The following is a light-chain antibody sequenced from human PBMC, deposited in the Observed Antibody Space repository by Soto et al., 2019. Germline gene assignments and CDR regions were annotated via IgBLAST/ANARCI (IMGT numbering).Light chain of an antibody. V-gene: IGLV3-21*02. CDR1: NIGSKS. Sequence: SYELTQPPSVSVAPGQTARITCGGTNIGSKSVHWYQQKPGQAPVLVVYDDSDRPSWIPERFSGSNSGNTATLTISRVEAGDEADYYCQVWDSSSVHVVFGGGTKLTVL. CDR2: DDS. J-gene: IGLJ2*01. CDR3: QVWDSSSVHVV.